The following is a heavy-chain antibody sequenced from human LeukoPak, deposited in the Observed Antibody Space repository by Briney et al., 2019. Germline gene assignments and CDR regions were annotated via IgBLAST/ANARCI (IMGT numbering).Heavy chain of an antibody. CDR1: GFTFSDTW. D-gene: IGHD6-13*01. J-gene: IGHJ4*02. Sequence: GGSLRLSCAASGFTFSDTWMHWVRQAPGEGLVWVSRIRSDGSDTRYAESVKGRFTISRDNSKNTLYLQMNSLRAEDTAVYYCAKGAGLFDYWGQGTLVTVSS. CDR2: IRSDGSDT. V-gene: IGHV3-74*01. CDR3: AKGAGLFDY.